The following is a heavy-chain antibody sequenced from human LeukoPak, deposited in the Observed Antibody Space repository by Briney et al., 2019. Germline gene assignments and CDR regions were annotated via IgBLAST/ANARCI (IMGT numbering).Heavy chain of an antibody. J-gene: IGHJ4*02. CDR3: ARHVIGEKGFFDY. CDR2: IYHSGST. Sequence: SETLSLTCTVSGGSISSGGYYWSWIRQPPGKGLEWIGYIYHSGSTYYNPSLKSRVTISVDTSKNQFSLKLSSVTAADTAVYYCARHVIGEKGFFDYWGQGTLVTVSS. D-gene: IGHD3-16*02. CDR1: GGSISSGGYY. V-gene: IGHV4-30-2*03.